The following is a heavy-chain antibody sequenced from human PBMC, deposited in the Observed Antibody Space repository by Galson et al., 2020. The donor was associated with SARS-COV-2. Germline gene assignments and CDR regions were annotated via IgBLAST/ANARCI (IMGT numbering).Heavy chain of an antibody. CDR2: TPATT. D-gene: IGHD3-10*02. J-gene: IGHJ6*02. Sequence: GESLKISCVASGFTFSRYGMSWVRQAPGQRLDWVATTPATTYYADSARRRFIISRDDSKNTLYRQMNGLSADDTAVYYCAKDFVRGIGYMDVWGPGTTVTVSS. CDR3: AKDFVRGIGYMDV. CDR1: GFTFSRYG. V-gene: IGHV3-23*01.